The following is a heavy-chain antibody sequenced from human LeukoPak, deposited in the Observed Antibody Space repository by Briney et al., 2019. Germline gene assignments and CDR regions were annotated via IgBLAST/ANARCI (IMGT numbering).Heavy chain of an antibody. CDR1: GFIFSNYG. CDR3: AKVPMDAGRLVLDY. CDR2: IAYDGSNK. D-gene: IGHD6-19*01. Sequence: GRSLRLSCAASGFIFSNYGMHWVRRAPGKGLEWVAVIAYDGSNKYYADSVKGRFTISRDNSKNTLYLQMNSLRAEDTAVYYCAKVPMDAGRLVLDYWGQGTLVTVSS. J-gene: IGHJ4*02. V-gene: IGHV3-30*18.